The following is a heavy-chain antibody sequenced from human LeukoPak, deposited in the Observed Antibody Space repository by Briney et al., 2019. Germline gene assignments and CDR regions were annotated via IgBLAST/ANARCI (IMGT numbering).Heavy chain of an antibody. CDR2: INAGNGNT. Sequence: ASVKVSCKASGYTFTSYAMHWVRQAPGQRLEWMGWINAGNGNTKYSQKFQGRVTITRDTSASTAYMELSSLRSEDTAVYYCARARATTVTTLFDYWGQGTLVTVSS. CDR3: ARARATTVTTLFDY. V-gene: IGHV1-3*01. CDR1: GYTFTSYA. J-gene: IGHJ4*02. D-gene: IGHD4-17*01.